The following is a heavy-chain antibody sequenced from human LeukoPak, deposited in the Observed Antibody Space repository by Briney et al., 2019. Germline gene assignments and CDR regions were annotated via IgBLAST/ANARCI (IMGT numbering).Heavy chain of an antibody. D-gene: IGHD2-2*02. CDR2: ISSSSSYI. J-gene: IGHJ4*02. CDR3: ARIGKECSSTSCYTVDY. CDR1: GFTFSSYS. Sequence: GGSLSLSCAASGFTFSSYSMNWVRQAPGKGLEWVSSISSSSSYIYYADSVKGRFTISRDNAKNSLYLQMNSLRAEDTAVYYCARIGKECSSTSCYTVDYWGQGTLVTVSS. V-gene: IGHV3-21*01.